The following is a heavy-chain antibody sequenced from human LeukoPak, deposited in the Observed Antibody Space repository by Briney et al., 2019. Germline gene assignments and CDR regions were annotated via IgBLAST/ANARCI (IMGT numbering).Heavy chain of an antibody. J-gene: IGHJ4*02. CDR1: GYTFTSYY. D-gene: IGHD3-10*01. CDR2: INPSGGST. Sequence: GASVKVSCKVSGYTFTSYYMHWVRQDPGQGLEWMGIINPSGGSTSYAQKFQGRVTMTRDMSTSTVYMELSSLRTEDTAEFYCAREAGRIKFNYWGQGPLVTVSS. CDR3: AREAGRIKFNY. V-gene: IGHV1-46*01.